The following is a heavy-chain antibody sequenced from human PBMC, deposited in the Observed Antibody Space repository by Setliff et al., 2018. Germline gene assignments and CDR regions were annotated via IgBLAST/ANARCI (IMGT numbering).Heavy chain of an antibody. J-gene: IGHJ4*02. CDR2: FDPEDGET. Sequence: ASVKVSCKVSGYTLTELSMHWVRQAPGKGLEWMGGFDPEDGETIYAQKFQGRVTMTEDTSTDTAYMELSSLRSADTAVYYCATSVSWIQLVLYPQGHPEPFDYWGQGTLVTVSS. CDR1: GYTLTELS. CDR3: ATSVSWIQLVLYPQGHPEPFDY. D-gene: IGHD5-18*01. V-gene: IGHV1-24*01.